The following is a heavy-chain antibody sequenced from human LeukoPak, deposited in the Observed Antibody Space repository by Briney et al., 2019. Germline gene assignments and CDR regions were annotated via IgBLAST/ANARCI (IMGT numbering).Heavy chain of an antibody. V-gene: IGHV1-2*02. CDR1: GYSFTGYH. J-gene: IGHJ4*02. D-gene: IGHD3-10*01. CDR2: INPTSGGT. Sequence: ASVKVSCKASGYSFTGYHMHWVRQAPGQGLEWMGWINPTSGGTNYAQKFQGRVTKTRDTSISTVYMELSRLRSDDTAVYYCARDATMVLRVPDWGQGTLVTVSS. CDR3: ARDATMVLRVPD.